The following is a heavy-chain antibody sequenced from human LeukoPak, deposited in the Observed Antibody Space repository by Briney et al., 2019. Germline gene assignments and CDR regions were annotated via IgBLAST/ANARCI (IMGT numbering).Heavy chain of an antibody. CDR2: IYYSGST. CDR1: GGSISSYY. CDR3: ARSGWRDWFDP. V-gene: IGHV4-59*01. Sequence: SETLSLTCTVSGGSISSYYWSWIRQPPGKGPEWIGYIYYSGSTNYNPSLKSRVTISVDTSKNQFSLKLSSVTAADTAVYYCARSGWRDWFDPWGQGTLVTVSS. J-gene: IGHJ5*02. D-gene: IGHD1-1*01.